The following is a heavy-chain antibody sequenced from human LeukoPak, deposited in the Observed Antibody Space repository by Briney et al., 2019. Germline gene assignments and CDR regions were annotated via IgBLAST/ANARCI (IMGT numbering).Heavy chain of an antibody. D-gene: IGHD3-16*01. CDR3: ARRTGGSFDY. J-gene: IGHJ4*02. CDR2: IIHRGPT. Sequence: PSETLSLTCAVFGYSISSGYHWAWIRQPPGKGLQGIGSIIHRGPTYYNPSLKSRVTISVDTSKNQFSLKLSSVTAADTAIYFCARRTGGSFDYWGQGTLVTVSS. CDR1: GYSISSGYH. V-gene: IGHV4-38-2*01.